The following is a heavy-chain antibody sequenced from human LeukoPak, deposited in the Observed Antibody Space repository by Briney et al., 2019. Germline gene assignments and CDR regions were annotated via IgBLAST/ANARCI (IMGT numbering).Heavy chain of an antibody. D-gene: IGHD3-10*01. V-gene: IGHV3-48*01. CDR3: ARDSHGLLWFGERPVY. CDR1: GFTFSSYS. Sequence: GGSLRLSCAASGFTFSSYSMNWVRQAPGKGLEWVSYISSSSSTIYYADSEKGRFTISRDNAKNSLYLQMNSLRAEDTAVYYCARDSHGLLWFGERPVYWGQGTLVTVSS. J-gene: IGHJ4*02. CDR2: ISSSSSTI.